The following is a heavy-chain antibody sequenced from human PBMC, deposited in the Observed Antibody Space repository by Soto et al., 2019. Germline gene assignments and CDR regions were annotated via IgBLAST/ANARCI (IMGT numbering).Heavy chain of an antibody. CDR1: GFTFTSSA. Sequence: GASVKVSCKASGFTFTSSAMQWVRQARGQRLEWIGWIVVGSGNTNYAQKFQERVTITRDMSTSTAYMELSSLRSEDTAVYYCAAGVAVAGSWGFDYWGQGTLVTVSS. CDR3: AAGVAVAGSWGFDY. J-gene: IGHJ4*02. CDR2: IVVGSGNT. V-gene: IGHV1-58*02. D-gene: IGHD6-19*01.